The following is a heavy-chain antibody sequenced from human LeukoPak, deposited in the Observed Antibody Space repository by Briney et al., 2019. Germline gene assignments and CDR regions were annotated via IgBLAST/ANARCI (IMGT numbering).Heavy chain of an antibody. CDR1: GFTFSSYE. V-gene: IGHV3-48*03. CDR3: ARDEVGATTEFDY. J-gene: IGHJ4*02. D-gene: IGHD1-26*01. Sequence: GGSLRLSCAASGFTFSSYEMNWVRQAPGKGLEWVSYISSSGSTIYYADSVKGRFTISRDNAKNSLYLQMNSLRAEDTAVYYCARDEVGATTEFDYWGQGTLVTVSS. CDR2: ISSSGSTI.